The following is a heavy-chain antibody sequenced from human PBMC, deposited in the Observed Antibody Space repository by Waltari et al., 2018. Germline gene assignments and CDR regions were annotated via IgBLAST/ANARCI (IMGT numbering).Heavy chain of an antibody. CDR1: GYSFTSYW. J-gene: IGHJ5*02. D-gene: IGHD3-10*01. CDR2: IYPRDSDT. V-gene: IGHV5-51*01. CDR3: ARSLYYFASGSYPNWFAP. Sequence: EVQLVQSGAEVKKPGESLKISCKGSGYSFTSYWIGWVRQMPGKGLEWMVVIYPRDSDTRYIPSFQGQVTITADKSIGTAYLQWSSLKAADTAMYYCARSLYYFASGSYPNWFAPLGRGTLVTVSS.